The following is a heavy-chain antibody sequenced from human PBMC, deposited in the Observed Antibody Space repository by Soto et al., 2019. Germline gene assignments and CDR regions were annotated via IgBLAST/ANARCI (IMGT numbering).Heavy chain of an antibody. CDR2: IKQDGSER. V-gene: IGHV3-7*01. J-gene: IGHJ4*02. CDR3: ARDETYYYGSGPV. Sequence: EVQLVESGGGLVQPGGSLRLSCAASGFTFSNYWMSWVRQAPGKGLEWVANIKQDGSERFYVDSVKGRFTISRDNAKNSLYLQMNSLRAEDTAAYYCARDETYYYGSGPVGGPGTLVTVSS. D-gene: IGHD3-10*01. CDR1: GFTFSNYW.